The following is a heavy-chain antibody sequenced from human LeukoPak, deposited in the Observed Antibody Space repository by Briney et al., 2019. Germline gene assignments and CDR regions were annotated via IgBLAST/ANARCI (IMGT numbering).Heavy chain of an antibody. D-gene: IGHD1-26*01. J-gene: IGHJ4*02. V-gene: IGHV3-21*01. CDR2: ISRSSNYI. CDR3: ARDRTASGSYDFDY. Sequence: GGPLRLSCAVSGSTFPTNTMNWVPQAPGKGLEWGSSISRSSNYIYYAGSLKGRFTISRDNAKNPLNLRMRSWRAGDPAVFYCARDRTASGSYDFDYSGQGNLVTVSS. CDR1: GSTFPTNT.